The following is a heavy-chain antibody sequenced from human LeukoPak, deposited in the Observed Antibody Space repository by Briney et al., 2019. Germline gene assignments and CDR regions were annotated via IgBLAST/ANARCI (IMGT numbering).Heavy chain of an antibody. CDR1: GFTLITYW. D-gene: IGHD6-13*01. CDR2: IRQDGREK. CDR3: ARVGVPLVRDKYYYYYGMDV. Sequence: GGSLSLSWAASGFTLITYWMSWVRQPPGKGLEWAAKIRQDGREKYYVASVKGRFTISRDNAKNSLDLQMNSLRAEDTAVYYCARVGVPLVRDKYYYYYGMDVWGQGTTVTVSS. J-gene: IGHJ6*02. V-gene: IGHV3-7*01.